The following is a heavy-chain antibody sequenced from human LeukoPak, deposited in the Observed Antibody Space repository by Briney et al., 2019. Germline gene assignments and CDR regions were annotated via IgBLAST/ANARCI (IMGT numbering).Heavy chain of an antibody. CDR2: IYYSGST. J-gene: IGHJ1*01. Sequence: SETLSLTCTVSGGSLSSYYWSWIRQPPGKGLEWIGYIYYSGSTNYNPSLKSRVTISIETSKNQFSLKLSSVTAADTAVYYCARHYDNGGYGFFQHWGQGTLDTASS. D-gene: IGHD3-22*01. V-gene: IGHV4-59*08. CDR3: ARHYDNGGYGFFQH. CDR1: GGSLSSYY.